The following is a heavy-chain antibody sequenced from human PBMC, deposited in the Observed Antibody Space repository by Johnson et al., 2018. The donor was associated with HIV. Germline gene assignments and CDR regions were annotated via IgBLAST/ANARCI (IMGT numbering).Heavy chain of an antibody. V-gene: IGHV3-20*04. CDR1: GFTFDDYG. CDR3: ARRSLVGQLGDDAFDI. CDR2: ISWDSGTR. J-gene: IGHJ3*02. D-gene: IGHD6-6*01. Sequence: VQLVESGGDLVQPGGSLRLSCAASGFTFDDYGMSWVRQAPGKGLEWVSGISWDSGTRGYADSVKGRFTISRDNSKNTLYLQMNSLRAEDTAVYYCARRSLVGQLGDDAFDIWGQGTMVTVSS.